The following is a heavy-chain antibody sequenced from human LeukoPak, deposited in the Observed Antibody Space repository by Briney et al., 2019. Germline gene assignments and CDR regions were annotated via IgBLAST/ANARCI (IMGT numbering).Heavy chain of an antibody. CDR1: GYTFTGYY. J-gene: IGHJ4*02. V-gene: IGHV1-2*02. Sequence: ASVRVSCKASGYTFTGYYLHWVRQAPAQGPEWVGWINPNSGGTDYAQKFQGRVTMTRDTSISTTYMELSRLRSDDTAVYYCARHYSGDSSAFYDFWGQGTLVTVSS. CDR2: INPNSGGT. CDR3: ARHYSGDSSAFYDF. D-gene: IGHD3-22*01.